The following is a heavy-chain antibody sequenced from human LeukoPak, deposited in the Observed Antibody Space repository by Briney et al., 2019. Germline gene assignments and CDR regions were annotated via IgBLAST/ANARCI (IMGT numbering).Heavy chain of an antibody. CDR2: ISGSGGTT. D-gene: IGHD3-22*01. Sequence: PGGSLRLSCAASGFTFSSYAMSWVRQAPGKGLEWVSAISGSGGTTYYADSVKGRLTISRDNSKNTLYLQMNSLRAEDTAVYYCASHKHYYDSRREHWGQGTLVTVSS. CDR1: GFTFSSYA. J-gene: IGHJ1*01. CDR3: ASHKHYYDSRREH. V-gene: IGHV3-23*01.